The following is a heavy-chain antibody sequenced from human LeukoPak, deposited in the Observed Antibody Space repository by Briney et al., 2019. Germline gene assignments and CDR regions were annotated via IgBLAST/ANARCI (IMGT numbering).Heavy chain of an antibody. CDR2: ISGSGGST. Sequence: GGSLRLSCAASGFTFSSDAMSWVRQAPGKGLEWVSTISGSGGSTYYADSVKGRFTISRDNSKNTLYLQMNSLRAEDTAVYYCARDRSSGSSGINWFDPWGQGTLVTVSS. J-gene: IGHJ5*02. V-gene: IGHV3-23*01. CDR3: ARDRSSGSSGINWFDP. CDR1: GFTFSSDA. D-gene: IGHD6-19*01.